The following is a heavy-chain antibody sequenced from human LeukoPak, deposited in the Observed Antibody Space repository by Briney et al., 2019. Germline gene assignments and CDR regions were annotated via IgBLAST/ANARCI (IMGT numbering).Heavy chain of an antibody. CDR2: IKEDGSER. CDR3: ASGRQLGY. Sequence: GGSLSLSCAASGFTFSNYWMSWVRQAPGKGLEWVANIKEDGSERYYVDSVKGRFTISRNNARNSLYLQMNSLRAEDTAVYYCASGRQLGYWGQGTLVTVSS. CDR1: GFTFSNYW. D-gene: IGHD6-13*01. J-gene: IGHJ4*02. V-gene: IGHV3-7*01.